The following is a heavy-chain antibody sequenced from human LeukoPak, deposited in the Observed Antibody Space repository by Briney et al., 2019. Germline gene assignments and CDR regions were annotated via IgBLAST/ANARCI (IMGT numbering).Heavy chain of an antibody. CDR3: AKTTWLQPTLDY. Sequence: PGGSLRLSCAASGFTFSSYAMSWVRQAPGKGLEWVSAISGGGGTTYYADSVKGRFTISRDNSRNTLYLQMNSLRAEDTAVYYCAKTTWLQPTLDYWGQGTLVTVSS. D-gene: IGHD5-24*01. CDR2: ISGGGGTT. V-gene: IGHV3-23*01. J-gene: IGHJ4*02. CDR1: GFTFSSYA.